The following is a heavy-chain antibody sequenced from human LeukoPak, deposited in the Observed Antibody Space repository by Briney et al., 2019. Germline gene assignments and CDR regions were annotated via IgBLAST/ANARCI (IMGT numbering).Heavy chain of an antibody. J-gene: IGHJ3*02. CDR1: GFTFSNYD. CDR2: ISYDGTNK. D-gene: IGHD1-26*01. Sequence: PGRSLRLSCAASGFTFSNYDMHWVRQAPGKGLHWVAVISYDGTNKQYADSVKGRFTISRDDSKNTLYLQMNSLRAEDTALYYCAKDKSGGWELLRDHDAFDIWGQGTMVTVSS. CDR3: AKDKSGGWELLRDHDAFDI. V-gene: IGHV3-30*18.